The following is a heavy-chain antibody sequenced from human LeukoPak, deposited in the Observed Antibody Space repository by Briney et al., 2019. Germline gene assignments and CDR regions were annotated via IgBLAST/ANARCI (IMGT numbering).Heavy chain of an antibody. D-gene: IGHD6-19*01. CDR1: GFTFRSYW. CDR2: IHSDGRTT. J-gene: IGHJ4*02. CDR3: ARGRGWNLDY. V-gene: IGHV3-74*01. Sequence: GGSLRLSCAASGFTFRSYWVHWVRQAPGKGLVWVSLIHSDGRTTNYADSVKGRFTISRDNAKNTLFLQMNSLRADDTAVYYCARGRGWNLDYWGQGTLVTVSS.